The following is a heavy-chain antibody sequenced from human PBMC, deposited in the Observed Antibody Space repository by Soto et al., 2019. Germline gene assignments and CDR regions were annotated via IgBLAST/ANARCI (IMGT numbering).Heavy chain of an antibody. CDR1: GGSISSSSYY. CDR3: ARHGXLRWLQLPPLLDDYFNY. CDR2: IYYSGST. Sequence: SETLSLTCTVSGGSISSSSYYWGWIRQPPGKGLEWIGSIYYSGSTYYNPSLKSRVTISVDTSKNQFSLKLSSVTAADTAVYYCARHGXLRWLQLPPLLDDYFNYWGQGTLVTVSS. D-gene: IGHD5-12*01. J-gene: IGHJ4*02. V-gene: IGHV4-39*01.